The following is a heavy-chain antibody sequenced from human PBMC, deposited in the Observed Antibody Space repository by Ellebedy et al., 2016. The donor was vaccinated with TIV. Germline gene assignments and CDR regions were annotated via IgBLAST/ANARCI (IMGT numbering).Heavy chain of an antibody. D-gene: IGHD3-22*01. CDR1: GFTFRSYA. CDR2: ISHTGSRT. V-gene: IGHV3-23*01. J-gene: IGHJ4*02. CDR3: AKGRGGGSDSSAPRYYFDY. Sequence: PGGSLRLSCAASGFTFRSYAMSWVRQAPGKGLEWVSTISHTGSRTSYAASLAGRFILYRDNSKKTLSLRMNSLRAEDTAVYYCAKGRGGGSDSSAPRYYFDYWGLGTLVTVSS.